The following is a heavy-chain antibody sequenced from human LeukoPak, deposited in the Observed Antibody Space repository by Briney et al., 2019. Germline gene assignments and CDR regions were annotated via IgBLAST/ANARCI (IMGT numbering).Heavy chain of an antibody. D-gene: IGHD6-19*01. J-gene: IGHJ4*02. V-gene: IGHV3-7*03. CDR1: GFTFSSRW. Sequence: PGGSLRLSCTAPGFTFSSRWMTWVRQPPGKGLEWVANIKEDGSVKYYVDSVKGRFTISRDNTKNVLYLQMNSLRADDTAVYFCARDSTWLLDYWGQGTLITVSS. CDR3: ARDSTWLLDY. CDR2: IKEDGSVK.